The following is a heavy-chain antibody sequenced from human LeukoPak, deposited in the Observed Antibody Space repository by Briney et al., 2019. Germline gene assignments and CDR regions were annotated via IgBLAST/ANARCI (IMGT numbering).Heavy chain of an antibody. D-gene: IGHD1-26*01. Sequence: SGTLSLTCTVSGGSISSYYWSWIRQPAGKGLEWIGRIYTSGSTNYNPSLKSRVTMSVDTSKNQFSLKLSSVTAADTAVYYCARVGGGSQYYYYGMDVWGQGTTVTVSS. CDR1: GGSISSYY. J-gene: IGHJ6*02. CDR2: IYTSGST. CDR3: ARVGGGSQYYYYGMDV. V-gene: IGHV4-4*07.